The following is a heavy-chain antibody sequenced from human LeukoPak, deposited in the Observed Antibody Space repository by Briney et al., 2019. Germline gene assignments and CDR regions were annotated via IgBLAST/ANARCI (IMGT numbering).Heavy chain of an antibody. CDR2: ISSSGSTI. J-gene: IGHJ3*02. V-gene: IGHV3-48*03. CDR1: GFTFSSYE. D-gene: IGHD3-9*01. Sequence: QAGGSLRLSCAASGFTFSSYEMNWVRQAPGKGLEWVSYISSSGSTIYYADSVKGRFTISRDNAKNSLYLQMNSLRAEDTAVYYCARVSRYFDWLPENDAFDIWGQGTMVTVSS. CDR3: ARVSRYFDWLPENDAFDI.